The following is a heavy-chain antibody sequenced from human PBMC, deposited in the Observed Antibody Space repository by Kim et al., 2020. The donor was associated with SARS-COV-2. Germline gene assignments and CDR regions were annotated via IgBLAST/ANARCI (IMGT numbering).Heavy chain of an antibody. V-gene: IGHV4-39*01. D-gene: IGHD6-13*01. CDR2: IYYSGST. CDR1: GGSISSSSYY. J-gene: IGHJ5*02. Sequence: SETLSLTCTVSGGSISSSSYYWGWIRQPPGKGLEWIGSIYYSGSTYYNPSLKSRVTISVDTSKNQFSLKLSSVTAADTAVYYCARHTRYSSSVRVRSWFDPWGQGTLVTVSS. CDR3: ARHTRYSSSVRVRSWFDP.